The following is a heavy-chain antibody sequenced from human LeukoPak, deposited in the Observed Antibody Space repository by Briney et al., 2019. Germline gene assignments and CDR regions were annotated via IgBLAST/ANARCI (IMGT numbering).Heavy chain of an antibody. V-gene: IGHV3-21*01. CDR2: IRSSSSYI. D-gene: IGHD3-22*01. Sequence: GGSLRLSCAASGFTFSSYSMNWVRQAPGRGLEWVSSIRSSSSYIYYADSVKGRFTISRDNAKNSLYLQMNSLRAEDTAVYYCARLYYDSSGSFAYWGQGTLVTVSS. CDR3: ARLYYDSSGSFAY. J-gene: IGHJ4*02. CDR1: GFTFSSYS.